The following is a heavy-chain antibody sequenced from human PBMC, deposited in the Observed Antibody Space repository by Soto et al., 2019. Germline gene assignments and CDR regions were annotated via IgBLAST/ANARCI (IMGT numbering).Heavy chain of an antibody. CDR1: GGTFSSYA. V-gene: IGHV1-69*06. CDR3: ARESYCGGDCYRPFQH. J-gene: IGHJ1*01. D-gene: IGHD2-21*02. CDR2: IIPIFGTA. Sequence: SVKVSCKASGGTFSSYAISWVRQAPGQGLEWMGGIIPIFGTANYAQKFQGRVTITADKSTSTAYMELSSLRSEDTAVYYCARESYCGGDCYRPFQHWGQGTLVTVSS.